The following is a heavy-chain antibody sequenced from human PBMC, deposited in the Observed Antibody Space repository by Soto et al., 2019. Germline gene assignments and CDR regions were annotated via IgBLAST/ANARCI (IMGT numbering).Heavy chain of an antibody. CDR2: ISSGGSTI. D-gene: IGHD6-13*01. J-gene: IGHJ5*02. Sequence: PGGSLRLSCAASRFIFSDYYMSWIRQTPGKGLEWVSYISSGGSTISYADSVQGRFTISRDNARDSLYLQMNSLRAEDTAVYYCARIGSSWSRLDPWGQGTLVTVSS. V-gene: IGHV3-11*01. CDR3: ARIGSSWSRLDP. CDR1: RFIFSDYY.